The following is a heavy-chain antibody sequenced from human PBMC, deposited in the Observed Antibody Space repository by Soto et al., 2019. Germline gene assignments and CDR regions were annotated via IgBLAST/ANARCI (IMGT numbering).Heavy chain of an antibody. D-gene: IGHD3-22*01. CDR3: AKGYGDYYDSSGTGVDY. CDR1: GFTFSSYG. CDR2: ISYDGSNK. V-gene: IGHV3-30*18. J-gene: IGHJ4*02. Sequence: QVQLVESGGGVVQPGRSLRLSCAASGFTFSSYGMHWVRQAPGTGLEWVAVISYDGSNKYYADSVKGRFTISRDNSKNTLYLQMNSLRAEDTAVYYCAKGYGDYYDSSGTGVDYWGQGTLVTVSS.